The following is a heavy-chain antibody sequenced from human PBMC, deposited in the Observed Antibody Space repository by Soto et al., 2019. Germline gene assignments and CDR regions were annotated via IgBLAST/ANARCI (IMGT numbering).Heavy chain of an antibody. CDR3: AKDLWQQREIDY. J-gene: IGHJ4*02. D-gene: IGHD6-13*01. CDR1: GFTFSSYG. CDR2: ISYDGSNK. Sequence: GGSLRLSCAASGFTFSSYGMHWVRQAPGKGLEWVAVISYDGSNKYYADSVKGRFTISRDSSKNTLYLQMNSLRAEDTAVYYCAKDLWQQREIDYWGQGTLVTVSS. V-gene: IGHV3-30*18.